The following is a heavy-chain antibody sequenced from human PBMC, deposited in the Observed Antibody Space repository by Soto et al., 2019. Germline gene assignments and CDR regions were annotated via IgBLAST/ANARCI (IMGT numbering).Heavy chain of an antibody. Sequence: PSETLSLTCAVSGSSFTRNNCWTWVRQPPGQGLEWIREIYRTGSTNYNPSLKSRVTISLDKSENQFSLKVTSLTAADTAVYYCASRDPGTSVDYWGQGTLVTVSS. CDR1: GSSFTRNNC. J-gene: IGHJ4*02. CDR2: IYRTGST. CDR3: ASRDPGTSVDY. D-gene: IGHD1-7*01. V-gene: IGHV4-4*02.